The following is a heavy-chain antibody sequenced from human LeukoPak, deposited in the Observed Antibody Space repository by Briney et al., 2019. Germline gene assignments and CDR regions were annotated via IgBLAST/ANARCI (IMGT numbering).Heavy chain of an antibody. CDR2: ISSSSSTI. V-gene: IGHV3-48*01. CDR1: GFTFSSYS. CDR3: ARASGGYSYGYSHYYGMDV. J-gene: IGHJ6*02. Sequence: PGGSLRLSCAASGFTFSSYSMNWVRQAPGKGLEWVSYISSSSSTIYYADSVKGRFTISRDNAKNSLYLQMHSLRAEDTAVYYCARASGGYSYGYSHYYGMDVWGQGTTVTVSS. D-gene: IGHD5-18*01.